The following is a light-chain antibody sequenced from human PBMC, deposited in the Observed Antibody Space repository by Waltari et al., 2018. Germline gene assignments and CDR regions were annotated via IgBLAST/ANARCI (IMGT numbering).Light chain of an antibody. Sequence: QSALTQPPSASGSPGQSVTISCTGTSTDVAVYNYVSWYQQHPGKAPKLMINEVSKRPSGSPGRFSGSKSGNTASLTVSGLQAEDEADYYCSSYAGSDNLIFGGGTKLTVL. V-gene: IGLV2-8*01. CDR1: STDVAVYNY. CDR3: SSYAGSDNLI. J-gene: IGLJ2*01. CDR2: EVS.